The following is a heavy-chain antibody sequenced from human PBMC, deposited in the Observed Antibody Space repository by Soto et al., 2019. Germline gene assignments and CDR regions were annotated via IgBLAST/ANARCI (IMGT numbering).Heavy chain of an antibody. CDR2: IGTAGDT. V-gene: IGHV3-13*04. CDR3: ARGPWPRGDSSGFYYYFDY. CDR1: GFTFSTHD. D-gene: IGHD3-22*01. J-gene: IGHJ4*02. Sequence: EVQLVESGGGLVQPGGSLRLSCAASGFTFSTHDMHWVRQATGKGLEWVSAIGTAGDTYYPDSVKGRFAISRENAKNSLYLQVNSLRVGDTAVYYCARGPWPRGDSSGFYYYFDYWGQGTLVTVSS.